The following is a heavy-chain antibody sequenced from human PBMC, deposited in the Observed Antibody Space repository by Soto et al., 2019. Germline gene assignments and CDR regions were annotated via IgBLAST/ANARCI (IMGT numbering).Heavy chain of an antibody. CDR2: IDISSTTI. CDR3: ARASGVEAGMNL. V-gene: IGHV3-48*02. J-gene: IGHJ5*02. Sequence: EAQLAESGGGLVQPGGSLRLSCVASGFVGSGFTFNTYAMNWVRQAPGKGLEWVSYIDISSTTIYHADSVQGRFTVSRDNARNSLYLQMNNLRDEDTAVYYCARASGVEAGMNLWGQGTLVTVSS. CDR1: GFVGSGFTFNTYA. D-gene: IGHD2-15*01.